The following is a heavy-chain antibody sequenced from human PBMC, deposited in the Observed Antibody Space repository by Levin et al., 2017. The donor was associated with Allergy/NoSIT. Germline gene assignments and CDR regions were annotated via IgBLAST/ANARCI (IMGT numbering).Heavy chain of an antibody. CDR1: GGSISSSSYY. CDR3: ARLSSGWFMDV. D-gene: IGHD6-19*01. V-gene: IGHV4-39*01. J-gene: IGHJ6*03. CDR2: IYYSGST. Sequence: SETLSLTCTVSGGSISSSSYYWGWIRQPPGKGLEWIGSIYYSGSTYYNPSLKSRVTISVDTSKNQFSLKLSSVTAADTAVYYCARLSSGWFMDVWGKGTTVTVSS.